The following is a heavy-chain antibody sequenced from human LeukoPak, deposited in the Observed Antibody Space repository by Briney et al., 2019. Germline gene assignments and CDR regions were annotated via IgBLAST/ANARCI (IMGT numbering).Heavy chain of an antibody. CDR1: GFTFSSYS. CDR2: ISSSSSTI. V-gene: IGHV3-48*02. J-gene: IGHJ4*02. CDR3: ARGLWFGELLPLGFDY. D-gene: IGHD3-10*01. Sequence: GGSLRLSCAASGFTFSSYSMNWVRQAPGKGLEWVSYISSSSSTIYYADSVKGRFTIFRDNAKNSLYLQMNSLRDEDTAVYYCARGLWFGELLPLGFDYWGQGTLVTVSS.